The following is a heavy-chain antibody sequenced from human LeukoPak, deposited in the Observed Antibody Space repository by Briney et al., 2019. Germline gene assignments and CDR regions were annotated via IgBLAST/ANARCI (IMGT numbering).Heavy chain of an antibody. V-gene: IGHV3-74*01. CDR3: ARVPAVTGNLDH. Sequence: GGSLRLSCTASGFTFSSYWMHWVRQAPGKGLVWVSRINTDGSDTSYADYVKGRFTISRDNAKNTLYLQMNSLRAEDTAVYYCARVPAVTGNLDHWGQGTLVTVSS. CDR2: INTDGSDT. D-gene: IGHD6-13*01. J-gene: IGHJ4*02. CDR1: GFTFSSYW.